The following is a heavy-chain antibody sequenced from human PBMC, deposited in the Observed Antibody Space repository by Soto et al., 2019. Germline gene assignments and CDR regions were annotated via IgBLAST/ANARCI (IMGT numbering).Heavy chain of an antibody. D-gene: IGHD7-27*01. Sequence: EVKVVESGGGLVQPGGSLRLSCAASGFTFSDNWMHWVRQPPGKGPVWVSRISGDASSTSYADSVKGRFTISRDSAKNTVYLQMVSLRVEDTAVYYCTRGGTRTTYWGLFDSWGQGTLVTVSP. CDR1: GFTFSDNW. CDR2: ISGDASST. V-gene: IGHV3-74*01. J-gene: IGHJ4*02. CDR3: TRGGTRTTYWGLFDS.